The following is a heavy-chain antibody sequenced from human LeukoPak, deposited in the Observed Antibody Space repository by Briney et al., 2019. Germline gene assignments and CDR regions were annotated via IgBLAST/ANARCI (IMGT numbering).Heavy chain of an antibody. V-gene: IGHV3-49*04. D-gene: IGHD1-1*01. CDR2: IRSKAYGGTT. CDR3: TTLERDYYYYYMDV. Sequence: PGGSLRLSCTASGFTFGDYAMSWVRQAPGKGLEWVGFIRSKAYGGTTEYAASVKGRFTISRDDSKSIAYLQMNSLKTEDTAVYYCTTLERDYYYYYMDVWGKGTTVTISS. CDR1: GFTFGDYA. J-gene: IGHJ6*03.